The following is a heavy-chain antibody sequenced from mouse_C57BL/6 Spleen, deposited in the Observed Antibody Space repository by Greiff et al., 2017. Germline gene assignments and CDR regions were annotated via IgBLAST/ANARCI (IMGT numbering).Heavy chain of an antibody. D-gene: IGHD2-3*01. J-gene: IGHJ2*01. CDR2: ISSGSSTI. Sequence: VQLKESGGGLVKPGGSLKLSCAASGFTFSDYGMHWVRQAPEKGLEWVAYISSGSSTIYYADTVKGRFTISRDNAKNTLFLQMTSLRSEATAMYYCARRRNDGYYFDYWGQGTTLTVSS. V-gene: IGHV5-17*01. CDR1: GFTFSDYG. CDR3: ARRRNDGYYFDY.